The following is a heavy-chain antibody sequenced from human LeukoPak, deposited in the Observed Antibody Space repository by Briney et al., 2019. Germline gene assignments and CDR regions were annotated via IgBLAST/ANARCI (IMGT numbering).Heavy chain of an antibody. CDR2: INVNK. V-gene: IGHV1-18*01. CDR3: ARAPRCNTDSCNSWFDP. CDR1: GNSFNTYG. Sequence: GASVKVSCKTSGNSFNTYGITWVRQAPGLGLECMGWINVNKKYAQKFQGRVTMTTDTSTSTAYMELRSLGSDGTAVYYCARAPRCNTDSCNSWFDPWGQGTLVTVSS. J-gene: IGHJ5*02. D-gene: IGHD2/OR15-2a*01.